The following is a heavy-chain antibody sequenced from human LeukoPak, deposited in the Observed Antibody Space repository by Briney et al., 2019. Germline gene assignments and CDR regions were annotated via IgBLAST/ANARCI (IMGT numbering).Heavy chain of an antibody. CDR3: ASGPSGYCTNGVCYYFDY. Sequence: SVKVSCKASGGTFSSYAISWVRQALGQGLEWMGGIIPIFGTANYAQKFQGRVTITADESTSTAYMELSSLRSEDTAVYYCASGPSGYCTNGVCYYFDYWGQGTLVTVSS. CDR2: IIPIFGTA. V-gene: IGHV1-69*01. D-gene: IGHD2-8*01. CDR1: GGTFSSYA. J-gene: IGHJ4*02.